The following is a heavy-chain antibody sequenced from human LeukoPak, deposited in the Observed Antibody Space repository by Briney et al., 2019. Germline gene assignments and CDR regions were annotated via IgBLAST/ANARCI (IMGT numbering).Heavy chain of an antibody. D-gene: IGHD4-23*01. Sequence: SVKVSCKASGGTFSSYAISWVRQAPGQGLEWMGGIIPIFGTANYAQKFQGRVTITTDESTSTAYMELSSLRSEDTAVYHCASDLNGGNSVADYYYYMDVWGKGTTVTVSS. CDR3: ASDLNGGNSVADYYYYMDV. J-gene: IGHJ6*03. V-gene: IGHV1-69*05. CDR1: GGTFSSYA. CDR2: IIPIFGTA.